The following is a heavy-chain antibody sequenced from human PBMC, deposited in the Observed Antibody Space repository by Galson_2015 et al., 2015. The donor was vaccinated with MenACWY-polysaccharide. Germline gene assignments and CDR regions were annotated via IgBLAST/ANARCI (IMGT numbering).Heavy chain of an antibody. V-gene: IGHV1-18*01. D-gene: IGHD6-13*01. CDR1: GYTFISYG. CDR3: ARDLGIAAAGNSFDY. J-gene: IGHJ4*02. CDR2: ISAYNGNT. Sequence: SVKVSCKASGYTFISYGISWVRQAPGQGLEWMGWISAYNGNTNYAQKLQGRVTMTTDTSTTTAYMELRSLRSDDTAVYYCARDLGIAAAGNSFDYWGQGTLVTVSS.